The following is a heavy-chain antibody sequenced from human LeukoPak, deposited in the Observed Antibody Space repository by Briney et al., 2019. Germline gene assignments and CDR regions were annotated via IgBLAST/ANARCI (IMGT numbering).Heavy chain of an antibody. J-gene: IGHJ4*02. V-gene: IGHV3-53*01. CDR2: IYSGGST. D-gene: IGHD3-10*01. CDR1: GFTVSSNY. CDR3: ARLGYYYGSGSYYETDY. Sequence: GGSLRLSCAASGFTVSSNYMSWVRQAPGKGLEWVSVIYSGGSTYYADSVKGRFTISRDNSKNTLYLQMNSLRAEDTAVYYCARLGYYYGSGSYYETDYWGQGTLVTVSS.